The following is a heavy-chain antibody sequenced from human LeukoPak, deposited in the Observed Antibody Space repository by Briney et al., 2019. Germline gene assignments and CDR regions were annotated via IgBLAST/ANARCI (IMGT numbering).Heavy chain of an antibody. D-gene: IGHD1-26*01. CDR2: ISSSSTTI. V-gene: IGHV3-48*01. CDR3: ARDTYWWELDY. CDR1: GFTFSSYS. Sequence: QTGGSLRLSCAASGFTFSSYSMNWVRQAPGKGLEWVSYISSSSTTIYYADSVKGRFTISRDNAKNSLYLQMNSLRAEDTGVYYCARDTYWWELDYWGQGTLVTVSS. J-gene: IGHJ4*02.